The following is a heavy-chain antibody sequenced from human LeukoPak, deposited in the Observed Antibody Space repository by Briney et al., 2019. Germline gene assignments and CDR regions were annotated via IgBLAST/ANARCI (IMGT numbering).Heavy chain of an antibody. D-gene: IGHD6-25*01. CDR3: ARDFALSSGVVDY. J-gene: IGHJ4*02. CDR2: ISSSSSYI. Sequence: GGSLRLSCAASGFTFSSYSMNWVRQAPGKGLEWVSSISSSSSYIYYADSVKGRFTISRDNAKNSLYLQMNSLRAEDTAVYYCARDFALSSGVVDYWGQGTLVTVSS. V-gene: IGHV3-21*04. CDR1: GFTFSSYS.